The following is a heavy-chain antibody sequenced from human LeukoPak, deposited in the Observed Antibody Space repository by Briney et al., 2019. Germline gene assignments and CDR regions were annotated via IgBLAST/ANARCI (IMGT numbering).Heavy chain of an antibody. CDR1: GYSISSGYH. CDR3: ASGTYTHYYFDY. J-gene: IGHJ4*02. Sequence: SETLSLTCTVSGYSISSGYHWGWIRQPPGKGLEWIGSIYHSGSTYYNPSLKSRVTIAVDTSKNQFSLKLSSVTAADTAVYYCASGTYTHYYFDYWGQGTLVTVSS. V-gene: IGHV4-38-2*02. D-gene: IGHD1-26*01. CDR2: IYHSGST.